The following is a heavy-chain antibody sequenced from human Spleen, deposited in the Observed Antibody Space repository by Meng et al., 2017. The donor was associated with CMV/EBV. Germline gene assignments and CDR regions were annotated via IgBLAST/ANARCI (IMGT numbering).Heavy chain of an antibody. Sequence: FTGYSIPCVRQAPGQGLGWMGWIHPSSGGTKYAQKFQSRVTMTRDTPITTVYMEMRRLTSDDTAVYYCARDSMGNTLAIPYNWFDSWGQGTLVTVSS. D-gene: IGHD1-14*01. CDR1: FTGYS. J-gene: IGHJ5*01. V-gene: IGHV1-2*02. CDR2: IHPSSGGT. CDR3: ARDSMGNTLAIPYNWFDS.